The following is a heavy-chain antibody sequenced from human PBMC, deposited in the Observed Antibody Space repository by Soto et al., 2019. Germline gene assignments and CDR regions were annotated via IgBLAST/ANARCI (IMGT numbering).Heavy chain of an antibody. J-gene: IGHJ6*02. D-gene: IGHD3-10*01. Sequence: QVQLVQSGAEVKKPGSSVKVSCKASGGTFSSYTSSWVRQAPGQGLEWMGRIIPILGIANYAQKFQGRVTITADKSTSTAYMELSSLRSEDTAVYYCARGKGYYGSGSPPYLDYYYGMDVWGQGTTVTVSS. CDR3: ARGKGYYGSGSPPYLDYYYGMDV. CDR1: GGTFSSYT. V-gene: IGHV1-69*02. CDR2: IIPILGIA.